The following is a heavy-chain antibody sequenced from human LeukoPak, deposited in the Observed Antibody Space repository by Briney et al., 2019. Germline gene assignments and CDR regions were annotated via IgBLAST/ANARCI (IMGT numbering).Heavy chain of an antibody. CDR1: GYTFTGDY. J-gene: IGHJ4*02. CDR3: ARPVLGDGIVAAQFEH. Sequence: GASVKVSCKASGYTFTGDYMYWVRQAPGQGLEWMGWINPNSGGTKYAQKFQGRVTMTRDTSISTAYMELSRLRSDDTAVYYCARPVLGDGIVAAQFEHWGQGTLVTVSS. V-gene: IGHV1-2*02. CDR2: INPNSGGT. D-gene: IGHD2-15*01.